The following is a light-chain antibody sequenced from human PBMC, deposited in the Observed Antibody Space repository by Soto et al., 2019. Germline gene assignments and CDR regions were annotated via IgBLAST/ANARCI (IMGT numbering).Light chain of an antibody. CDR3: QQYDSSPRT. CDR1: KGISSSY. V-gene: IGKV3-20*01. J-gene: IGKJ1*01. CDR2: CAS. Sequence: DMVLTQSPATLAFSPGERATLSCRVDKGISSSYLAWYQQKPGQAPRLLIYCASTRATGIPDRFSGSGSGTDFTLTISRLEPEDFAVYYCQQYDSSPRTFGQGTKVDIK.